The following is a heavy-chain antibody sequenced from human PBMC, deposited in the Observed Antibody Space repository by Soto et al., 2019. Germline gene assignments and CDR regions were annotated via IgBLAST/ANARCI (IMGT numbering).Heavy chain of an antibody. J-gene: IGHJ4*02. Sequence: PGGSLRLSCAASGLKFSDYGMHWVRQAPGKGLEWVAVIWYDGSEKYYADSVKGRFTISRDNSKNTLYLQMSGLGAEDTAMYYCTRDILTNYGKHFVIWGQGTLVTVSS. D-gene: IGHD3-9*01. CDR3: TRDILTNYGKHFVI. CDR1: GLKFSDYG. V-gene: IGHV3-33*01. CDR2: IWYDGSEK.